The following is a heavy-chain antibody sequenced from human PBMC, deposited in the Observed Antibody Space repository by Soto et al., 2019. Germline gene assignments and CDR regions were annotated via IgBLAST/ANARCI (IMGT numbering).Heavy chain of an antibody. CDR1: GYTFTSYG. D-gene: IGHD6-13*01. CDR2: ISAYNGNT. V-gene: IGHV1-18*01. J-gene: IGHJ5*02. Sequence: GASVKVSCKASGYTFTSYGISWVRQAPGQGLEWMGWISAYNGNTNYAQKLQGRVTMTTDTSTSTAYMELRSLRSDDTAVYYCARAVPWYSSSFFNWFDPWGQGTLVTVSS. CDR3: ARAVPWYSSSFFNWFDP.